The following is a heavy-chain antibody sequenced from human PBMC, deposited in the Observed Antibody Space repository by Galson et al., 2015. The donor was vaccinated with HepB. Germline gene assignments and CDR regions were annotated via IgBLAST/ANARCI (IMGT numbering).Heavy chain of an antibody. CDR2: MNPNSGNT. CDR3: ARGSWDYDFWSGYRGSYNWFDP. V-gene: IGHV1-8*01. CDR1: GYTFTSYD. D-gene: IGHD3-3*01. Sequence: SVKVSCKASGYTFTSYDINWVRQATGQGLEWMGWMNPNSGNTGYAQKFQGRVTMTRNTSISTAYMELSSLRSEDTAVYYCARGSWDYDFWSGYRGSYNWFDPWGQGTLVTVSS. J-gene: IGHJ5*02.